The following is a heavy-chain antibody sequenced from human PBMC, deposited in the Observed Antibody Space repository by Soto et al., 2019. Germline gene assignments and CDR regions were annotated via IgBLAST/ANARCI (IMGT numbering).Heavy chain of an antibody. D-gene: IGHD3-9*01. CDR3: ACFSPRADILTGYLALNYYYGMDV. J-gene: IGHJ6*02. V-gene: IGHV1-69*13. CDR2: IIPIFGTA. Sequence: SVKVSCKASGGTFSSYAISWVRQAPGQGLEWMGGIIPIFGTANYAQKFQGRVTITADESTSTAYMELSSLRSEDTAVYYCACFSPRADILTGYLALNYYYGMDVWGQGTTVTVSS. CDR1: GGTFSSYA.